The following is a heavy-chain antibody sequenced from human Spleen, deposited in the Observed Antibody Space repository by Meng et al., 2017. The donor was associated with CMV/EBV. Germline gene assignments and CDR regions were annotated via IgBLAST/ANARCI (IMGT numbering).Heavy chain of an antibody. V-gene: IGHV1-2*02. D-gene: IGHD6-19*01. CDR3: ARDAGIAVAGTLGY. J-gene: IGHJ4*02. CDR1: GYTFTGYY. CDR2: INPNSGGT. Sequence: ASVKVSCKASGYTFTGYYMHWVRQAPGQGLEWMGWINPNSGGTNYAQKFQGRVTMTRDTSISTAYMELRSLRSDDTAVYSCARDAGIAVAGTLGYWGQGTLVTVSS.